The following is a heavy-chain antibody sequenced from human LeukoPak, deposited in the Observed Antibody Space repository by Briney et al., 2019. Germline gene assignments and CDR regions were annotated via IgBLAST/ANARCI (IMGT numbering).Heavy chain of an antibody. CDR1: GGSISSYY. J-gene: IGHJ5*02. Sequence: SETLSLTCTVSGGSISSYYWSWIRQPAGKGLEWIGRIYTSGSTNYNPSLKSRVTMSVDTSKNQFSLKLSSVTAADTAVYYCARETRKQYYYGSGSYYWFDPWGQGTLVTVSS. V-gene: IGHV4-4*07. CDR2: IYTSGST. D-gene: IGHD3-10*01. CDR3: ARETRKQYYYGSGSYYWFDP.